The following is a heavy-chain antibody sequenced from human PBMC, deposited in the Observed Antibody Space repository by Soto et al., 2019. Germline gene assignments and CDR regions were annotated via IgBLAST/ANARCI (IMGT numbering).Heavy chain of an antibody. J-gene: IGHJ6*02. CDR3: ARAKGELLRDYYYYGMDV. CDR2: IYPGDSDT. CDR1: GYSFTSYW. V-gene: IGHV5-51*01. D-gene: IGHD1-26*01. Sequence: GESLKISCKGSGYSFTSYWIGWVRQMPGKGLEWMGIIYPGDSDTRYSPSFQGQVTISADKSVSTAYLQWSSLKASDTAMYYCARAKGELLRDYYYYGMDVWGQGTTVTVSS.